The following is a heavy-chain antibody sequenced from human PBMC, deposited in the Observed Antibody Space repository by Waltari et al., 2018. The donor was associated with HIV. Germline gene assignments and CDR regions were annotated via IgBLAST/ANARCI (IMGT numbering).Heavy chain of an antibody. V-gene: IGHV4-39*01. CDR1: GGPINSNGYY. CDR2: IFHSGNT. CDR3: ASRSPTYQTFYDP. Sequence: QLQLQGSGPGLVKPSETLSLTCTVSGGPINSNGYYWAWIRQPPGKGLEWIGSIFHSGNTNYNPSLKSRVTISVDTSENQFSLRLSSVTAADTAVYYCASRSPTYQTFYDPWGQGTLVTVSS. D-gene: IGHD2-2*01. J-gene: IGHJ5*02.